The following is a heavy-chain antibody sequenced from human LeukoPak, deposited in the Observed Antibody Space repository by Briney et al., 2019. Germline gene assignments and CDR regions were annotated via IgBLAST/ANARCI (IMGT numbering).Heavy chain of an antibody. Sequence: GGSLRLSCAASGFTFSDYYMSWVRQAPGKGLEWVSHISSSSSYTNYADSVKGRFTISRDNAKNSLYLQMHSLRAEDTAVYYCARHGSSSSWYWFDYWGQGTLVTVSS. V-gene: IGHV3-11*06. D-gene: IGHD6-13*01. J-gene: IGHJ4*02. CDR3: ARHGSSSSWYWFDY. CDR1: GFTFSDYY. CDR2: ISSSSSYT.